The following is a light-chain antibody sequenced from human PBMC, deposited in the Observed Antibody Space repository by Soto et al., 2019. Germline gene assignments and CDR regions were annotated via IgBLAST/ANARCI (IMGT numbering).Light chain of an antibody. Sequence: AIRMTQSPSSFSASTGDRVTITCRASQGISSYLAWYQQKPGKDPKLLIYAASTLPSGVPSRFSGSGSGTDFTLTISCLQSEDFATYYCQQYYSYPPLTFGGGTKVEIK. CDR3: QQYYSYPPLT. CDR2: AAS. V-gene: IGKV1-8*01. J-gene: IGKJ4*01. CDR1: QGISSY.